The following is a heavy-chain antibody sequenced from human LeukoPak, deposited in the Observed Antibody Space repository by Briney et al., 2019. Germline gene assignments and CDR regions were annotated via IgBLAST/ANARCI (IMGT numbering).Heavy chain of an antibody. CDR1: GFTFSNVW. V-gene: IGHV3-15*01. CDR3: TPESYDT. J-gene: IGHJ4*02. D-gene: IGHD3-16*01. CDR2: IISKTDGGTT. Sequence: GGSLRLSCAASGFTFSNVWMSWVRQAPGKGLEWVGRIISKTDGGTTDYASPVTGRFTISRHDSKNTLYLQMNSLKTEATPVYYCTPESYDTWGQGTLVTVSS.